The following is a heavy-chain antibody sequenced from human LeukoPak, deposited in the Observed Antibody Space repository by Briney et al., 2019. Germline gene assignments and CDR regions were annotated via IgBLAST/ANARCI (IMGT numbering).Heavy chain of an antibody. CDR1: GYTFTSYG. V-gene: IGHV1-18*01. D-gene: IGHD3-9*01. CDR3: ARVVSWLFVIYYYYGMDV. Sequence: ASVKVSCKASGYTFTSYGISWVRQAPGQGLEWMGWISAYNGNTNYAQKLQGRVTMTTDTSTSTAYMELRSLRSDDTAVYYCARVVSWLFVIYYYYGMDVWGQGTTVTVSS. J-gene: IGHJ6*02. CDR2: ISAYNGNT.